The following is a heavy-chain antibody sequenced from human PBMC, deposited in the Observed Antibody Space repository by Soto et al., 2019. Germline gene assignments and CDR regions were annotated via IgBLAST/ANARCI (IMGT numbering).Heavy chain of an antibody. CDR2: ISSSSSYI. CDR1: GFTFSSYS. D-gene: IGHD2-21*01. V-gene: IGHV3-21*01. Sequence: WWSLRLSCSASGFTFSSYSMNWVRQAPGKGLEWVSSISSSSSYIYYADSVKGRFTISRDNAKNSLYLQMNSLRAEDTAVYYCARYSLAATYYFDYWGQGTLVTAPQ. J-gene: IGHJ4*02. CDR3: ARYSLAATYYFDY.